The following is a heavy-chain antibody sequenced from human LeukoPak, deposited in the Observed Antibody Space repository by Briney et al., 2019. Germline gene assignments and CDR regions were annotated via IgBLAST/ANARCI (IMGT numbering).Heavy chain of an antibody. CDR2: IRGSSDST. V-gene: IGHV3-23*01. D-gene: IGHD1-26*01. Sequence: GGSLRLSCVASGFTFSNYAMTWVRQAPGEGLEWVSAIRGSSDSTYYADSVKGRFTISRDNSKNTLYLQMNSLRAEDTALYFCAKKAQYNGNYPLDYWGQGTLVTVSS. J-gene: IGHJ4*02. CDR3: AKKAQYNGNYPLDY. CDR1: GFTFSNYA.